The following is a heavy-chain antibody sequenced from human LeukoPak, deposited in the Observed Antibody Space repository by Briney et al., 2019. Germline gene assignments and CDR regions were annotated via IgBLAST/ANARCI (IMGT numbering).Heavy chain of an antibody. V-gene: IGHV1-2*02. Sequence: GASVKVSCKASGYTFTDYYIHWVRQAPGQGLEWMGWINPNSGNTYYTQNFQGRVTVTRDSSISTTFMELSGLRSDDTAMYYCAKVSKFGCGSGSRSSAFDYWGQGTLVTVSS. CDR3: AKVSKFGCGSGSRSSAFDY. J-gene: IGHJ4*02. CDR2: INPNSGNT. D-gene: IGHD2-15*01. CDR1: GYTFTDYY.